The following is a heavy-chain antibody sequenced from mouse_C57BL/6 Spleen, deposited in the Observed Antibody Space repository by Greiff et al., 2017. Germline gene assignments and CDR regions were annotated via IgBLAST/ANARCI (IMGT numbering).Heavy chain of an antibody. CDR1: GYSITSGYY. D-gene: IGHD4-1*01. V-gene: IGHV3-6*01. CDR3: AREGTGTGAMYY. Sequence: EVQLVESGPGLVKPSQSLSLTCSVTGYSITSGYYWNWIRQFPGNKLEWMGYISYDGSNNYNPSLKNRISITRDTSKNQFFLKLNSVTTEDTATYYCAREGTGTGAMYYWGQGTSVTVSS. J-gene: IGHJ4*01. CDR2: ISYDGSN.